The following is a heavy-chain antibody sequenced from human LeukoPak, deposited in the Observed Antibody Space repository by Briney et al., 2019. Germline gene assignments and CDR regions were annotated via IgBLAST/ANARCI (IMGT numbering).Heavy chain of an antibody. V-gene: IGHV4-59*01. J-gene: IGHJ4*02. Sequence: KPSETLSLTCTVSGGSISSYYWSWIRQPPGKGLEWIAYIYYSGSTNYNPSLKSRVTISLDTSKNQFSLKLSSVTAADTAVYYCARGYRRDGYNHPFDYWGQGTLVTVSS. CDR1: GGSISSYY. D-gene: IGHD5-24*01. CDR3: ARGYRRDGYNHPFDY. CDR2: IYYSGST.